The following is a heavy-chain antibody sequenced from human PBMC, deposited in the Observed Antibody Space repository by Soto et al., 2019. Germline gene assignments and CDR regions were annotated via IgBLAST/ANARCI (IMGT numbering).Heavy chain of an antibody. Sequence: VQLVESGGGLVQPGGSLRLSCAASGFTVSSNYMSWVRQAPGKGLEWVSGIYSGGSTYYADSVKGRFTISRDNSKNTPYLQMNSLRAEDTAVDYCARGLEDSYGYSPPQYWGQGTLVTVSS. CDR2: IYSGGST. CDR3: ARGLEDSYGYSPPQY. V-gene: IGHV3-66*01. D-gene: IGHD5-18*01. CDR1: GFTVSSNY. J-gene: IGHJ4*02.